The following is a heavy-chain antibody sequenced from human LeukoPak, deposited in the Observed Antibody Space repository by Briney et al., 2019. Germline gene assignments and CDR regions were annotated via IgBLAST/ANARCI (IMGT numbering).Heavy chain of an antibody. CDR3: ASGIYDFWSGYYDYGMDV. Sequence: ASVKVSCKASGYTFTTYGISWVRQAPGQGLEWMGWMNPNSGNTGYAQKFQGRVTMTRNTSISTAYMELSSLRSEDTAVYYCASGIYDFWSGYYDYGMDVWGQGTTVTVSS. CDR2: MNPNSGNT. D-gene: IGHD3-3*01. CDR1: GYTFTTYG. V-gene: IGHV1-8*01. J-gene: IGHJ6*02.